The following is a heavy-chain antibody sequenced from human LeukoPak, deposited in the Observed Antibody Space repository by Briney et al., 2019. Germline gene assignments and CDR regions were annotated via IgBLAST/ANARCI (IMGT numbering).Heavy chain of an antibody. V-gene: IGHV3-23*01. CDR3: AKANALGYCSSTSCRGNYFDY. CDR2: ISGSGGST. Sequence: GGSLRLSCAASGFTFSSYAMSWVRQAPGKGLEWVSAISGSGGSTYYADSVKGRFTISRDNSKNTLYLQMNSLRAEDTAVYYRAKANALGYCSSTSCRGNYFDYWGQGTLVTVSS. CDR1: GFTFSSYA. D-gene: IGHD2-2*01. J-gene: IGHJ4*02.